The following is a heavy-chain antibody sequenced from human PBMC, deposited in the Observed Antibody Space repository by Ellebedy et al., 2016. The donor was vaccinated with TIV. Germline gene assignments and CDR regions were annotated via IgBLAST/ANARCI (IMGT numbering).Heavy chain of an antibody. Sequence: GESLKISCAASGFTFSTYWMHWVRQAPGKGLVWVSRINSDGSSTTYADSVKGRFTISRDNAKNTLYLQMNSLRAEDTAVYYCARGPGGNKNFDYWGQGTLVTVSS. CDR3: ARGPGGNKNFDY. J-gene: IGHJ4*02. CDR2: INSDGSST. D-gene: IGHD4-23*01. V-gene: IGHV3-74*01. CDR1: GFTFSTYW.